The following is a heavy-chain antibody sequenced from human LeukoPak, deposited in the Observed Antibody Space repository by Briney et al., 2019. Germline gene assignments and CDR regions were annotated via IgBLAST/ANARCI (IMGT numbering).Heavy chain of an antibody. CDR3: AKMGVVAARPGTFDY. V-gene: IGHV3-23*01. D-gene: IGHD6-6*01. CDR2: ISGSGGST. J-gene: IGHJ4*02. Sequence: GGSLRLSCAASGFTFTSYAMSWVRQAPGKGLEWVSAISGSGGSTYHADSVKGRFTISRDNSKDTLYLQMNSLRAEDTAVYYCAKMGVVAARPGTFDYWGQGTLVTVSS. CDR1: GFTFTSYA.